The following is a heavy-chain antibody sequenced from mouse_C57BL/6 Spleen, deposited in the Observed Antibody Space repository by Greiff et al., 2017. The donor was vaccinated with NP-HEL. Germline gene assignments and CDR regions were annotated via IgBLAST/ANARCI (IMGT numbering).Heavy chain of an antibody. J-gene: IGHJ4*01. Sequence: EVKLVESGGGLVQPGGSLSLSCAASGFTFTDYYMSWVRQPPGKALEWLGFIRNKANGYTTEYSASVKGRFTISRDNSQSILYLQMNALRAEDSATYYCARSPYDYDGVYYAMDYWGQGTSVTVSS. D-gene: IGHD2-4*01. CDR1: GFTFTDYY. CDR3: ARSPYDYDGVYYAMDY. CDR2: IRNKANGYTT. V-gene: IGHV7-3*01.